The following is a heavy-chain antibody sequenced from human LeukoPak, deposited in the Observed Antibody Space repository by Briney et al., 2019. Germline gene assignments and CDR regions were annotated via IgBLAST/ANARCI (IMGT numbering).Heavy chain of an antibody. CDR3: ARGIYLPPDCYYYGMDV. CDR1: NGSIGIYY. V-gene: IGHV4-59*01. Sequence: SETLSLTCTVSNGSIGIYYWSWIRQPPGKGLEGIGYVYYTGSTNYNPSLKSRVSISVDTSKNQFSLKLRSVTAADTAVYFCARGIYLPPDCYYYGMDVWGQGTTVTVSS. J-gene: IGHJ6*02. CDR2: VYYTGST. D-gene: IGHD2/OR15-2a*01.